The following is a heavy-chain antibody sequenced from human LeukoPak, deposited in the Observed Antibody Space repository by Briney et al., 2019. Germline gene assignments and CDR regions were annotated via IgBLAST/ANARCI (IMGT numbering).Heavy chain of an antibody. CDR3: ARGTTVTIDYYYYGMDV. V-gene: IGHV1-8*01. CDR2: MNPNSGNT. Sequence: ASVKVSCKASGYTFTSYDINWVRQATGQGLEWMGWMNPNSGNTGYAQKFQGRVTMTRNTSISTAYMELSSLRSEDTAVYYYARGTTVTIDYYYYGMDVWGQGTTVTVSS. J-gene: IGHJ6*02. CDR1: GYTFTSYD. D-gene: IGHD4-17*01.